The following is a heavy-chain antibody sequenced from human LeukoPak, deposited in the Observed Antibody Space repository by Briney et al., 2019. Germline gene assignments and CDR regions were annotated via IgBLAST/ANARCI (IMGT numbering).Heavy chain of an antibody. CDR3: ARGGNRYYDFWSGYSNDY. CDR1: GGSISSGGYY. J-gene: IGHJ4*02. CDR2: IYHSGST. D-gene: IGHD3-3*01. Sequence: SETLSLTCTVSGGSISSGGYYWSWIRQPPGKGLEWIGYIYHSGSTYYNPSLKSRVTISVDRSKNQFSLKLSSVIAADTAVYYCARGGNRYYDFWSGYSNDYWGRGTLVTVSS. V-gene: IGHV4-30-2*01.